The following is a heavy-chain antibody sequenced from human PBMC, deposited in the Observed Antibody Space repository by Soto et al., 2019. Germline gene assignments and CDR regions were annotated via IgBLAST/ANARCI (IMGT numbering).Heavy chain of an antibody. D-gene: IGHD3-22*01. CDR3: ARVAESSGYPLDY. V-gene: IGHV4-59*01. Sequence: SETLSLTCTVSGGSISTYYWSWIRQPPGKGLEWIGYFYDGNTNYNPSLKSRVTISADTSKKKFYLKLSSVTAADTAMYYCARVAESSGYPLDYWGQGILVTVSS. CDR2: FYDGNT. J-gene: IGHJ4*02. CDR1: GGSISTYY.